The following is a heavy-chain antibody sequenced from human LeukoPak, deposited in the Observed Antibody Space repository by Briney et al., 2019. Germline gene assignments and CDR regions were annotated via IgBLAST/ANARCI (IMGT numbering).Heavy chain of an antibody. CDR1: GGTFSSYA. D-gene: IGHD4-23*01. Sequence: SVKVSCKASGGTFSSYAISWVRQAPGQGLEWMGGIIPIFGTANYAQKFQGRVTITTDESTSTAYMELSSLRSEDTAVYYCARETSHDYGGNSFGYWGQGTLVTVSS. J-gene: IGHJ4*02. V-gene: IGHV1-69*05. CDR2: IIPIFGTA. CDR3: ARETSHDYGGNSFGY.